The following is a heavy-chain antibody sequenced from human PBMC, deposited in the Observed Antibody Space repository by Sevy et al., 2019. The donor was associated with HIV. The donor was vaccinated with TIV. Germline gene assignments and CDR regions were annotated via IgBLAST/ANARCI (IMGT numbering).Heavy chain of an antibody. CDR3: TRWSGSQSIFDY. J-gene: IGHJ4*02. D-gene: IGHD1-26*01. CDR1: GFIFGDYG. Sequence: GGSLRLSCTASGFIFGDYGMSWVRQAPGKRLEWIAFFKSKIHGGTTENAASVKGRFTISRDDSKNIVYFQMSNLKTEDTAVYYCTRWSGSQSIFDYWGQGSLVTVSS. CDR2: FKSKIHGGTT. V-gene: IGHV3-49*04.